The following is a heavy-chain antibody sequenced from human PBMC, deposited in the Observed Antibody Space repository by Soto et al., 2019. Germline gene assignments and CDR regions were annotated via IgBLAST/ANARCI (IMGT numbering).Heavy chain of an antibody. CDR1: GGSISSSSYY. V-gene: IGHV4-39*01. CDR2: IYYSGST. CDR3: ARHWGVYCNYGGGDY. D-gene: IGHD4-4*01. Sequence: QLQLQESGPGLVKPSETLSLTCTVSGGSISSSSYYWGWIRQPPGKGLEWIGSIYYSGSTYYNPSLKSRVTISVDTSKNQFSLKLSSVTAADTAVYYCARHWGVYCNYGGGDYRGQGTLVTVSS. J-gene: IGHJ4*02.